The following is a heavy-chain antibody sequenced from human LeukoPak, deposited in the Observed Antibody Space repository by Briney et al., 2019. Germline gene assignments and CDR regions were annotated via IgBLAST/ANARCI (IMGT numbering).Heavy chain of an antibody. CDR2: IYYSGST. CDR3: ARRSRSSSLDY. V-gene: IGHV4-59*08. Sequence: SETLSLTCTVSGGSISSYYWIWIRQPPGKGLEWIGYIYYSGSTNYNPSLKRRVTISVATSKNQFSLKVSSVTAADTAVYYCARRSRSSSLDYWGQGTLVAVSS. CDR1: GGSISSYY. J-gene: IGHJ4*02. D-gene: IGHD6-6*01.